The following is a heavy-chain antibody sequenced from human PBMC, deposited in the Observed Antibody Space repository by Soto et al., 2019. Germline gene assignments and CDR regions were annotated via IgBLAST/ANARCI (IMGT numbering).Heavy chain of an antibody. CDR3: ARHFDYNTSWSLSRVYF. CDR2: ILHSGST. Sequence: SETLSLTCTVSGGSIVSNSYYWGWIRQPPGKGLEWIGSILHSGSTYYNPSLKSRVTMSVDTSKNQFSLSLASVTAADTAVYYCARHFDYNTSWSLSRVYFWGQLTVFTLS. V-gene: IGHV4-39*01. J-gene: IGHJ4*02. CDR1: GGSIVSNSYY. D-gene: IGHD6-13*01.